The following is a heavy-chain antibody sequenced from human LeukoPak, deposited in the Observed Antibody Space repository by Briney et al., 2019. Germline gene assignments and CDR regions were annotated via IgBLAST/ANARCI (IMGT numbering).Heavy chain of an antibody. CDR3: AKDSGDYGDYEPGYFDY. V-gene: IGHV3-30*18. J-gene: IGHJ4*02. Sequence: GGSLRLSCAASGFTFSSYSMHWVRQAPGKGLEWVAVISYDGSNKYYADSVKGRFTISRDNSKNTLYLQMNSLRAEDTAVYYCAKDSGDYGDYEPGYFDYWGQGTLVTASS. CDR1: GFTFSSYS. CDR2: ISYDGSNK. D-gene: IGHD4-17*01.